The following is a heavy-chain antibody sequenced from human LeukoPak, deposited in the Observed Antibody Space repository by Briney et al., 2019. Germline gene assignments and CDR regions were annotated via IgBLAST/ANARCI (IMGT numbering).Heavy chain of an antibody. J-gene: IGHJ5*02. CDR1: GYTFTGYY. V-gene: IGHV1-2*02. CDR2: INPNSDGT. CDR3: ARTFHYYDSSGYYA. D-gene: IGHD3-22*01. Sequence: ASVKVSCKASGYTFTGYYMHWVRQAPGQGREWMGWINPNSDGTNYAQRFQGRVTMTRDTSIGTAYMELRRLRSDDTAVYYCARTFHYYDSSGYYAWGQGTLVTVSS.